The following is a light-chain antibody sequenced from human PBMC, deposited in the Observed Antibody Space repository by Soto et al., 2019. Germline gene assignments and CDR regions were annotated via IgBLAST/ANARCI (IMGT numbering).Light chain of an antibody. J-gene: IGKJ4*01. Sequence: EIVLTQSPATLSLSPGERATLSCRASQSIGSYLGWYQQKVGQAPRLLIFDATKRAIGIPAGFSGSGSGTDFTLTITTLEPEDFASYYCQQYDTYPLTFGGGTRVELK. CDR3: QQYDTYPLT. CDR1: QSIGSY. CDR2: DAT. V-gene: IGKV3-11*01.